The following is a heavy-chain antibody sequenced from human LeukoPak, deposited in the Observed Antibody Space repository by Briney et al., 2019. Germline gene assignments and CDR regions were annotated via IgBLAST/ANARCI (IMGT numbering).Heavy chain of an antibody. CDR3: ARARPDPRYFDL. CDR2: IYTSGST. D-gene: IGHD1-14*01. Sequence: SSETLSLTCAVSGGSISSGSYYWSWIRQPAGKGLEWIGRIYTSGSTNYNPSLKSRVTISVDTSKNQFSLKLRSVTAADTAVYYCARARPDPRYFDLWGRGTLVTVSS. J-gene: IGHJ2*01. V-gene: IGHV4-61*02. CDR1: GGSISSGSYY.